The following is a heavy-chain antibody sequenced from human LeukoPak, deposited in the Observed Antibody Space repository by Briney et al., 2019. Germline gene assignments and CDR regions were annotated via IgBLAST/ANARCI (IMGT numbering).Heavy chain of an antibody. CDR2: INPNSGGT. CDR3: ARVTEYGDFTFDY. Sequence: GGSAKGSCKASGYTFTGYYMHWVGQAPGQGLEGIGWINPNSGGTNYAQRFQGRVTMTRDTSISTAYMELSSLRPDDTAVYYCARVTEYGDFTFDYWGQGTLVTVSA. J-gene: IGHJ4*02. D-gene: IGHD4-17*01. V-gene: IGHV1-2*02. CDR1: GYTFTGYY.